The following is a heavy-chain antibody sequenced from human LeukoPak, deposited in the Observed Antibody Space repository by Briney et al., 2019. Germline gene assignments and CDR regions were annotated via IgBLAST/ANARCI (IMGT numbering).Heavy chain of an antibody. CDR1: GFTFSRFS. V-gene: IGHV3-21*01. J-gene: IGHJ4*02. D-gene: IGHD3-22*01. CDR3: ARDFVNSGYYFGY. CDR2: ISSSGTYI. Sequence: GGSLRLSCAASGFTFSRFSMNWVRQAPGKGLEWVSSISSSGTYIYYADSVKGRFTISRDSAKNSLYLQMNSLRAEGTAVYYCARDFVNSGYYFGYWGQGTLVTVSS.